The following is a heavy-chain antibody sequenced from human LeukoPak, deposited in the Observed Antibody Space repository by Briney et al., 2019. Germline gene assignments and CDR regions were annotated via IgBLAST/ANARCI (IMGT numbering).Heavy chain of an antibody. Sequence: SETLSLTCTVSGGSISSGGYYWSWIRQHPGKGLEWIGYIYYSGSTYCNPSLKSRVTISVDTSKNQFSLKLSSVTAADTAVYYCARLRDEGYSYGSLDYWGQGTLVTVSS. CDR2: IYYSGST. V-gene: IGHV4-31*03. J-gene: IGHJ4*02. D-gene: IGHD5-18*01. CDR3: ARLRDEGYSYGSLDY. CDR1: GGSISSGGYY.